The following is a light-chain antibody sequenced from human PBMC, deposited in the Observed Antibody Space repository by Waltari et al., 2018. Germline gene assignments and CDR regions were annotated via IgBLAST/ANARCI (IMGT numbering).Light chain of an antibody. Sequence: DIQLTQSPSFLSASVGDRVTITCRASQGISSYLTWFQQKPGKAPKLLIYAASTLQSGVPDRFSGSGSGTDFTLTINSLQAEDVAVYYCQQYYSTIFTFGPGTKVDLK. CDR3: QQYYSTIFT. CDR1: QGISSY. V-gene: IGKV1-9*01. J-gene: IGKJ3*01. CDR2: AAS.